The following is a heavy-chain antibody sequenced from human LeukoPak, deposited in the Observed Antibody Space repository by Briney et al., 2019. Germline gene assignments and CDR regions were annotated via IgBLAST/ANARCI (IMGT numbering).Heavy chain of an antibody. D-gene: IGHD6-13*01. CDR3: ARHRQKYSRNWSFDY. V-gene: IGHV4-59*08. Sequence: SETLSLTCSVSGGSISSYYWSWIRQAPGKGLEWIGYIYYSGTTNYNPSLKSRVTTSVDASRKEISLRLSSVTAADTAVYYCARHRQKYSRNWSFDYWGQGTLVTVSS. CDR2: IYYSGTT. CDR1: GGSISSYY. J-gene: IGHJ4*02.